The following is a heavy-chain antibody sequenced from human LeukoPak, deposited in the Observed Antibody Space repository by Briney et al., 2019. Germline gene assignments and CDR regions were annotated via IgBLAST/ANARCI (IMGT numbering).Heavy chain of an antibody. D-gene: IGHD5-18*01. CDR2: ISGGGSAT. CDR3: ASGVLAAMVPDY. Sequence: PGGSLRLSCAASGFTFSSYWMHWVRQAPGEGLVWISRISGGGSATSYADSVKGRFTISRDNAQNTLYLQMNSLRPEDTAVYYCASGVLAAMVPDYWGQGILVTVSS. J-gene: IGHJ4*02. V-gene: IGHV3-74*01. CDR1: GFTFSSYW.